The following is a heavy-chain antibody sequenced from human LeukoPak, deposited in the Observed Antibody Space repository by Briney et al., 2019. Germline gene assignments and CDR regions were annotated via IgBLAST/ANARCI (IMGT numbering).Heavy chain of an antibody. CDR2: INHSGST. CDR3: ARASITKVAFAI. Sequence: SETLSLTCAVYGGSFSGYYWSWIREPPGKGLEWIGEINHSGSTNYNPSLKSRVTISVGTSKNQFSLKLSSVTAADTAVYYCARASITKVAFAIWGQGTMVTVSS. V-gene: IGHV4-34*01. D-gene: IGHD3-10*01. CDR1: GGSFSGYY. J-gene: IGHJ3*02.